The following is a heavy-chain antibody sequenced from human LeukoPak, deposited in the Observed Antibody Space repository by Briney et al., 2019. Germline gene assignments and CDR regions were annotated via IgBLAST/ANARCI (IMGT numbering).Heavy chain of an antibody. Sequence: GESLKISCKGSGYSLTTYWIGWVRQMPGKGLEGMGIIYPGDSDIRYSPSFQGQVTISADKSISTAYLQWSSLKASDTAMYYCARRIAVAGPGYYFDYWGQGTLVTVSS. CDR2: IYPGDSDI. D-gene: IGHD6-19*01. V-gene: IGHV5-51*01. J-gene: IGHJ4*02. CDR1: GYSLTTYW. CDR3: ARRIAVAGPGYYFDY.